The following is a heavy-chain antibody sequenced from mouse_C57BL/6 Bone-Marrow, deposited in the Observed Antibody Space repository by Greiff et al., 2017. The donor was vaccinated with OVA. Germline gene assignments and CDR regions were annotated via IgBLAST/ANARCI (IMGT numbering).Heavy chain of an antibody. Sequence: EVKLVESGGDLVKPGGSLKLSCAASGFTFSSYGMSWVRQTPDKRLEWVATISSGGSYTYYPDSVKGRFTISRDNAKNTLYLQMSRLKSEDTAMYSCASITTVVGYFDVWGTGTTVTVSS. J-gene: IGHJ1*03. CDR1: GFTFSSYG. V-gene: IGHV5-6*01. CDR2: ISSGGSYT. CDR3: ASITTVVGYFDV. D-gene: IGHD1-1*01.